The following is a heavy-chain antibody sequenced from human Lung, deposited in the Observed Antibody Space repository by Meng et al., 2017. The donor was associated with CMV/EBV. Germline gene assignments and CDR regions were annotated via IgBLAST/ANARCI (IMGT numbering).Heavy chain of an antibody. CDR1: GYTFTSYD. D-gene: IGHD3-10*01. CDR2: MNPNSGNT. V-gene: IGHV1-8*03. CDR3: ARGAKNYYGAGRSTGDGMDV. Sequence: ASVKVSCKASGYTFTSYDINWVRQDTGQGLEWMGWMNPNSGNTGYAQKFQGRVTITRNTSISTAYMELSSLRYEDTAVYYCARGAKNYYGAGRSTGDGMDVWGQGTTVTVSS. J-gene: IGHJ6*02.